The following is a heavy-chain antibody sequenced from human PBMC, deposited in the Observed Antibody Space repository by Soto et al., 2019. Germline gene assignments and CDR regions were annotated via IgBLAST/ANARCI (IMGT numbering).Heavy chain of an antibody. CDR3: AREWDSDLSGWHDAFDI. V-gene: IGHV1-69*01. D-gene: IGHD3-3*01. J-gene: IGHJ3*02. CDR2: IIPIFGTA. Sequence: QVQLVQSGAEVKKPGSSVKVSCKASGGTFSSYAISWVRQAPGQGLEWMGGIIPIFGTANYAQKFQGRVTITADESTSTAYMELSSLRSEDTAVYYCAREWDSDLSGWHDAFDIWGQGTMVTVSS. CDR1: GGTFSSYA.